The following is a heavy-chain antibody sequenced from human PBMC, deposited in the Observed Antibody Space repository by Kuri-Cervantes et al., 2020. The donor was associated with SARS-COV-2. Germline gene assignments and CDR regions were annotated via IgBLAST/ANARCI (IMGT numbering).Heavy chain of an antibody. J-gene: IGHJ6*03. CDR2: IYYSGST. CDR1: GGSISSYY. Sequence: GSLRLSCTVSGGSISSYYWSWIRQPPGKGLEWIGYIYYSGSTNYNPSLKSRVTMSVDTSNNQFSLKLSSVTAADTAVYYCARNGGLGVSWQYYYYYMDVWGKGTTVTVSS. V-gene: IGHV4-59*01. D-gene: IGHD6-13*01. CDR3: ARNGGLGVSWQYYYYYMDV.